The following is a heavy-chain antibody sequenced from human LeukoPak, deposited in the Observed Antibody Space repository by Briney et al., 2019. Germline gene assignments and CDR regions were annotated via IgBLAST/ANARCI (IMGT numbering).Heavy chain of an antibody. CDR1: GFTFSSYW. CDR3: AREYVGYYDSSGYVALDAFDI. D-gene: IGHD3-22*01. J-gene: IGHJ3*02. V-gene: IGHV3-7*01. CDR2: IKQDGSEK. Sequence: GGSLRLSCAASGFTFSSYWMSWVRQAPGKGLEWVANIKQDGSEKYYVDSVKGRFTISRDNAKNSLYLQMNSLRAEATAVYYCAREYVGYYDSSGYVALDAFDIWGQGTMVTVSS.